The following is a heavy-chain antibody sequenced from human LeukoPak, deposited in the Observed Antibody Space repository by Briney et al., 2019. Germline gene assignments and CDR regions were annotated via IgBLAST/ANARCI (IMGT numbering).Heavy chain of an antibody. CDR1: GFTVNTNY. V-gene: IGHV3-53*01. Sequence: PGGSLRLSCAASGFTVNTNYMSRVRQAPGKGLEWVSVIYSGGTTYYADSVKGRFTISTDNSKNTLYLQMNSLRAEDTAVYYCARIDSRGYYTTFDYWGQGTLVTASS. CDR2: IYSGGTT. CDR3: ARIDSRGYYTTFDY. D-gene: IGHD3-22*01. J-gene: IGHJ4*02.